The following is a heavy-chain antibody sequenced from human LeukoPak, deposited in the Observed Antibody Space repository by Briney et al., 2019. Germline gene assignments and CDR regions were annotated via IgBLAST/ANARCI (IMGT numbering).Heavy chain of an antibody. CDR3: ARDLGQYYDTSDDWFDP. V-gene: IGHV3-74*01. CDR1: GFTFTTFW. Sequence: GGSLRLSCATSGFTFTTFWMHWVRQAPGKGLVWVSRINHDGSSTNYADSVKGRFTISRDNSKNTLYLQMNSLRAEDTAVYYCARDLGQYYDTSDDWFDPWGQGTLVTVSS. D-gene: IGHD3-22*01. CDR2: INHDGSST. J-gene: IGHJ5*02.